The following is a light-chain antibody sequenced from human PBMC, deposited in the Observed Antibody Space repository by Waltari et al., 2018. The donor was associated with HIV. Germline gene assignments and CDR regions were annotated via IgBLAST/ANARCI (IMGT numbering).Light chain of an antibody. CDR1: QSICSW. V-gene: IGKV1-5*03. J-gene: IGKJ1*01. CDR2: KAS. CDR3: QQYNSYSRA. Sequence: DIQMTQSPSTLSASVGDRVTITCRASQSICSWLAWYQQKPGKAPKLLIYKASSLESVVPSRFSGSGSGTEFTLTISSLQPDDFATYYCQQYNSYSRAFGQGTKVEIK.